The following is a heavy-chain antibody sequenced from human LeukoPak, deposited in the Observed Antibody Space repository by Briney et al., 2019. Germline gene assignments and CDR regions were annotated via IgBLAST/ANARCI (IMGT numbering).Heavy chain of an antibody. J-gene: IGHJ3*02. V-gene: IGHV3-23*01. Sequence: PGGSLRLSCAASGFTFSSYAMSWVRQAPGKGVEWVSAISGSGGSTYYADSVKGRFTISRDNSKNTLYLQMNSLRAEDTAVYYCAKDRFYYDSSGIDAFDIWGQGTMVTVSS. CDR1: GFTFSSYA. D-gene: IGHD3-22*01. CDR2: ISGSGGST. CDR3: AKDRFYYDSSGIDAFDI.